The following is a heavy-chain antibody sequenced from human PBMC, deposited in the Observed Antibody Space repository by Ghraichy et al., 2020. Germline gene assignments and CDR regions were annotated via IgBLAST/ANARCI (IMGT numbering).Heavy chain of an antibody. D-gene: IGHD5-12*01. Sequence: SVKVSCKASGGTFSRYAISWVRQAPGQGLEWMGGIIPVFGSTNYAQKFQDRVTIAADESTSTVYMELSSLRSEDTAVYYSAGGDVATVMLRWAVHFDYWGQGTLVTVSS. J-gene: IGHJ4*02. CDR2: IIPVFGST. CDR3: AGGDVATVMLRWAVHFDY. CDR1: GGTFSRYA. V-gene: IGHV1-69*13.